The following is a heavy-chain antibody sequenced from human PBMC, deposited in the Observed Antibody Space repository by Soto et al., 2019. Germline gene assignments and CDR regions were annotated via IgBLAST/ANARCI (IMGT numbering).Heavy chain of an antibody. V-gene: IGHV3-30-3*01. CDR3: ARVTAMIVVAKGGRHDAFDI. Sequence: GGSLRLSCAASGFTFSSYAMHWVRQAPGKGLEWVAVISYDGSNKYYADSVKGRFTISRDNSKNTLYLQMNSLRAEDTAVYYWARVTAMIVVAKGGRHDAFDIWGQGTMVTVSS. CDR2: ISYDGSNK. CDR1: GFTFSSYA. J-gene: IGHJ3*02. D-gene: IGHD3-22*01.